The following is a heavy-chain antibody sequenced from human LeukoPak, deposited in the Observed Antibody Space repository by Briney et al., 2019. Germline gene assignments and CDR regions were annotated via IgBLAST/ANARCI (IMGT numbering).Heavy chain of an antibody. CDR3: ARQTGSGLFILP. V-gene: IGHV4-39*01. Sequence: SETLSLTCTVSGVSISSSNSYWGWIRQPPGKGLEWIGSIYYSGNTYYNASLKSQVSISIDTSKNQFSLRLTSVTAADTAVYYCARQTGSGLFILPGDQGTLVTVSS. CDR1: GVSISSSNSY. CDR2: IYYSGNT. D-gene: IGHD3/OR15-3a*01. J-gene: IGHJ4*02.